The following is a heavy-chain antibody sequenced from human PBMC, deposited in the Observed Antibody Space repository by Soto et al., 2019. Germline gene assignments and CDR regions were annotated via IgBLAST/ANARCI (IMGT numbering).Heavy chain of an antibody. V-gene: IGHV1-2*04. J-gene: IGHJ3*02. Sequence: QVQLVQSGAEVKKPGASVKVSCKASGYTFTGYYMHWVRQAPGQGLEWMGWINPNSGGTNYAKKFQGWVTMTRDTAISTAYMELSRLRSDDTAVYYCAREKVVAATPAYAFDIWGQGTMVTVSS. CDR1: GYTFTGYY. D-gene: IGHD2-15*01. CDR3: AREKVVAATPAYAFDI. CDR2: INPNSGGT.